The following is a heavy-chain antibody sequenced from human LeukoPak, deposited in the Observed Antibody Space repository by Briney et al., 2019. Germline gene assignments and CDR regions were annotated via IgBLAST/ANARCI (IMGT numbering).Heavy chain of an antibody. V-gene: IGHV1-3*01. Sequence: QAPGXXLEWMGWINAGNGNTKFSQKFQGRVTITRDTSASTAYMELSSLRSEDTAVYYCARFLGGSYGMDVWGQGTTVTVSS. D-gene: IGHD1-26*01. CDR2: INAGNGNT. J-gene: IGHJ6*02. CDR3: ARFLGGSYGMDV.